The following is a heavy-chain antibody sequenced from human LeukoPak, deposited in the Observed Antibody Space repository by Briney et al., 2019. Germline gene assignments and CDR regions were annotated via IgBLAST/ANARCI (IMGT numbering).Heavy chain of an antibody. CDR2: INHSGRT. V-gene: IGHV4-34*01. D-gene: IGHD1-7*01. CDR1: GGSFSGYY. J-gene: IGHJ4*02. CDR3: ARHRHNWNFSRRYFDY. Sequence: PSETLSLTCAVSGGSFSGYYWTWIRQPPGKGLEWIGEINHSGRTNYNPSLKSRVTISVDTSKNQFSLKLSSVTAADTAVYYCARHRHNWNFSRRYFDYWGQGTLVTVSS.